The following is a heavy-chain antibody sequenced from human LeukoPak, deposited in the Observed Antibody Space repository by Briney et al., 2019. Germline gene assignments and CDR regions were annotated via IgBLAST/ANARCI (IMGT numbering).Heavy chain of an antibody. CDR1: VGSINSGNW. CDR3: AAAPILRGEGGEHYKYGMDV. CDR2: IHHNGTR. V-gene: IGHV4/OR15-8*01. J-gene: IGHJ6*02. D-gene: IGHD2-2*02. Sequence: PSETLSLTCGVSVGSINSGNWWTWGRQSPGKGLEWIGEIHHNGTRNYNPSLKSRVTISAVTFKNHFSLIVTSLTAADTAVYYCAAAPILRGEGGEHYKYGMDVWGQGTTVIVSS.